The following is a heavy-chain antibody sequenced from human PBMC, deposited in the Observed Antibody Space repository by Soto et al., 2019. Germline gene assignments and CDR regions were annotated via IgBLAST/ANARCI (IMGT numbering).Heavy chain of an antibody. D-gene: IGHD3-22*01. CDR3: ARDDPDSSGKGTYYFDY. V-gene: IGHV4-61*01. Sequence: PSETLSLTCTVSGGSVSSGSYYWSWIRQPPGKGLEWIGYIYYSGSTNYNPSLKSRVTISVDTSKNQFSLKLSSVTAADTAVYYCARDDPDSSGKGTYYFDYWGQGTLVTVSS. CDR2: IYYSGST. CDR1: GGSVSSGSYY. J-gene: IGHJ4*02.